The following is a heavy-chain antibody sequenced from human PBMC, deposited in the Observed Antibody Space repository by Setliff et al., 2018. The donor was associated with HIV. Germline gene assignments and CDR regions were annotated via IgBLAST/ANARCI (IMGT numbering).Heavy chain of an antibody. CDR2: IHTSGST. J-gene: IGHJ4*02. Sequence: SETLSLTCTVSGGSISSGSYYWSWIRQPAGKGLEWIGHIHTSGSTYYNPSLKSRVTLSLDTSKNQFSLKLSSASAADTAVYYCARAVSQVDYWGQGTLVTVSS. CDR3: ARAVSQVDY. CDR1: GGSISSGSYY. V-gene: IGHV4-61*09.